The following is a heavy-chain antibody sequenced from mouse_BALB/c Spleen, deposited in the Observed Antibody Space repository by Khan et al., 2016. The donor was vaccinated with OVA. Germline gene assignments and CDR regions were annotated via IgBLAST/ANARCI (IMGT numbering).Heavy chain of an antibody. CDR3: ARSNYYGSGLYAMDY. V-gene: IGHV1S41*01. CDR2: IGPGSGSD. J-gene: IGHJ4*01. Sequence: DLVEPGASVKLSCKASGYTFTSYWISWIKQRPGQGLEWIGRIGPGSGSDYYNEIFKGKATLTVDTSSRTAYIQVSSLSSEDSAVYFYARSNYYGSGLYAMDYWGQGTSVTVSS. CDR1: GYTFTSYW. D-gene: IGHD1-1*01.